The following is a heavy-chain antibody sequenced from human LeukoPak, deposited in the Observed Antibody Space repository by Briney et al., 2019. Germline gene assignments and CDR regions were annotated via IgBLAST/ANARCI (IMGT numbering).Heavy chain of an antibody. Sequence: SETLSLTCAVYGGSFSGYYWSWIRQPPGKGLEWIGYIYYSGSTNYNPSLKGRVTISVDTSKNQFSLKLSSVTAADTAVYYCARNQYDFDYWGQGTLVTVSS. D-gene: IGHD1-14*01. CDR3: ARNQYDFDY. J-gene: IGHJ4*02. CDR1: GGSFSGYY. V-gene: IGHV4-59*01. CDR2: IYYSGST.